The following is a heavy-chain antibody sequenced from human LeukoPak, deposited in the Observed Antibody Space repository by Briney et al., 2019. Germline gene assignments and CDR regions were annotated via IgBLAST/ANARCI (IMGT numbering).Heavy chain of an antibody. CDR2: IKQDGSEK. J-gene: IGHJ1*01. CDR3: ARDLGQLPHQYFQQ. CDR1: GFPLKISR. V-gene: IGHV3-7*04. D-gene: IGHD2-2*01. Sequence: GGSLTLSCAPSGFPLKISRTSCVRQAPGEGREGVANIKQDGSEKHYVHSVKGRFTLSRDNTKNSLYLQMSSLRAEDTAVYYCARDLGQLPHQYFQQWGQGTLVSVSS.